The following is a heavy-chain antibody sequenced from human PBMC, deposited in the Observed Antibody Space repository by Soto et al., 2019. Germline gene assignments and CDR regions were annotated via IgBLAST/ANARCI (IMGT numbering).Heavy chain of an antibody. CDR3: ARQIYDSDTGPNFQYYFDS. D-gene: IGHD3-22*01. CDR1: GYSFAGYW. CDR2: IDPSDSQT. Sequence: PXESLKISRKGSGYSFAGYWITLVRQKPGKGLEWMGRIDPSDSQTYYSPSFRGHVTISVTKSITTVFLQWSSLRASDTAMYYCARQIYDSDTGPNFQYYFDSWGQGTPVTVSS. V-gene: IGHV5-10-1*01. J-gene: IGHJ4*02.